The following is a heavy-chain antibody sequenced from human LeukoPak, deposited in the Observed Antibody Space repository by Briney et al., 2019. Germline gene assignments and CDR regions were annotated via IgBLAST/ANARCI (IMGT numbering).Heavy chain of an antibody. D-gene: IGHD3-10*01. J-gene: IGHJ4*02. CDR1: GGSISSGDYY. CDR3: ARGRHYGSGSYPFDY. Sequence: PSETLSLTCTVSGGSISSGDYYWSWIRQPPGKGLEWIGYIYYSGYTYYNPSLKSRVTISIDTSKNQFSLNLSSVTAADTAVYYCARGRHYGSGSYPFDYWGQGTLVTVSS. CDR2: IYYSGYT. V-gene: IGHV4-30-4*01.